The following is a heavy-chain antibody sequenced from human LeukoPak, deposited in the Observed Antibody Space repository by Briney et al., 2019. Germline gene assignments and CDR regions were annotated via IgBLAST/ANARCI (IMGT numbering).Heavy chain of an antibody. D-gene: IGHD5-12*01. CDR2: IYHSGST. V-gene: IGHV4-30-2*01. J-gene: IGHJ4*02. CDR3: AGGQVDEWLPLVAGTLFDY. CDR1: GGSISSGGYS. Sequence: SETLSLTFAVSGGSISSGGYSWSWIRQPPGKGLEWIGYIYHSGSTYYNPSLKSRVTISVDRSKNQFSLKLSSVTAADTAVYYCAGGQVDEWLPLVAGTLFDYWGQGTLVTVSS.